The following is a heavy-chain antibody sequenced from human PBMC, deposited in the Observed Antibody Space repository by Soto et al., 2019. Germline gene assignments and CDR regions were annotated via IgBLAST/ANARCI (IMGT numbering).Heavy chain of an antibody. J-gene: IGHJ3*02. CDR1: GYTFTSYY. D-gene: IGHD3-9*01. V-gene: IGHV1-46*01. CDR2: INPSGGYS. CDR3: ARDYDILTGYYRTNAFDI. Sequence: ASVKVSCKASGYTFTSYYMHWVRQAPGQGLEWLGIINPSGGYSSYAQKFQGRVTMTRDTSTSTVYMELISLRPEDTAVYYCARDYDILTGYYRTNAFDIWGQGTMVTVS.